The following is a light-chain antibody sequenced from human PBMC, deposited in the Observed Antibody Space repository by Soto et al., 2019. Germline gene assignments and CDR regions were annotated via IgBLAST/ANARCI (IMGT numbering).Light chain of an antibody. J-gene: IGKJ1*01. CDR2: GAS. CDR3: QQYGSSPRT. Sequence: EIVLTQSPGTLSLSPGERATLSCRASQSVASNNLAWYQQIPGQSPRILIYGASSRATGITDRFSGSGSGTDFTLTISRLEPEDFAVYYCQQYGSSPRTFGQGTRVEIK. CDR1: QSVASNN. V-gene: IGKV3-20*01.